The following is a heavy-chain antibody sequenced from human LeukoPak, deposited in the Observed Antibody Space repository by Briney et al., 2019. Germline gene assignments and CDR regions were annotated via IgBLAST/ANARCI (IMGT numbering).Heavy chain of an antibody. J-gene: IGHJ3*02. Sequence: GGSLRLSCAASGFTVSSNYMSWVRQAPGKGLEWVSVISGSGGSTYYADSVKGRFTISRDNSKNTLYLQMNSLRAEDTAVYYCARVGGYDLGAYDAFDIWGQGTMVTVSS. CDR2: ISGSGGST. V-gene: IGHV3-23*01. CDR3: ARVGGYDLGAYDAFDI. CDR1: GFTVSSNY. D-gene: IGHD5-12*01.